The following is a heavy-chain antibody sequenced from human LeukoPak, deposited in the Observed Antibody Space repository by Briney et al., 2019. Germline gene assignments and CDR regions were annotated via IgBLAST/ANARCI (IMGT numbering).Heavy chain of an antibody. CDR3: PTNPPPPFGTVAGDY. CDR1: GFIFRNAW. V-gene: IGHV3-15*01. Sequence: GGSLRLSCAASGFIFRNAWMSWVRQAPGKGLEWVGRIKTKTDDETTDYAAPVKGRFTILRDDAKNTPYLQMNSLKTQDPAVSYCPTNPPPPFGTVAGDYWGQGTLVTVSS. D-gene: IGHD6-19*01. CDR2: IKTKTDDETT. J-gene: IGHJ4*02.